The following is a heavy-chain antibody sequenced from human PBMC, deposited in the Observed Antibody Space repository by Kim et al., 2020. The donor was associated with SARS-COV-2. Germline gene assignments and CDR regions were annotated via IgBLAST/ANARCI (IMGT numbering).Heavy chain of an antibody. Sequence: NPALKSRVTISVDTSKNQFSLKLSSVTAADTAVYYCAMRLIVGATTLDYWGQGTLVTVSS. J-gene: IGHJ4*02. V-gene: IGHV4-39*07. CDR3: AMRLIVGATTLDY. D-gene: IGHD1-26*01.